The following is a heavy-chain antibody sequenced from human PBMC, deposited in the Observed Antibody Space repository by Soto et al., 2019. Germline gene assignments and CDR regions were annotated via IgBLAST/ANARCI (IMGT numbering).Heavy chain of an antibody. V-gene: IGHV3-33*01. CDR1: GFTFSSYG. Sequence: PGGSLRLSCAASGFTFSSYGMHWVRQAPGKGLEWVAVTWYDGSNKYYADSVKGRFTISRDNSKNTLYLQMNSLRAEDTAVYYCARDRSDYYYDSSGYYLNSYFDYWGQGTLVTVSS. CDR2: TWYDGSNK. D-gene: IGHD3-22*01. CDR3: ARDRSDYYYDSSGYYLNSYFDY. J-gene: IGHJ4*02.